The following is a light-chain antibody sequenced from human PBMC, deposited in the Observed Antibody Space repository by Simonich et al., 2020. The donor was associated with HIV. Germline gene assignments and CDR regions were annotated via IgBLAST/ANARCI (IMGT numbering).Light chain of an antibody. CDR3: AAWDDSLSGYVV. CDR1: SSNIGAGYK. CDR2: GNS. J-gene: IGLJ2*01. V-gene: IGLV1-40*01. Sequence: QSVLTQPPSVSGAPGQRVTISCTGSSSNIGAGYKGHWYQQLPGTAPKLLIYGNSNRPSGVPDRVSGSKSGTSASLASSGLRSEDEADYYCAAWDDSLSGYVVFGGGTKLTVL.